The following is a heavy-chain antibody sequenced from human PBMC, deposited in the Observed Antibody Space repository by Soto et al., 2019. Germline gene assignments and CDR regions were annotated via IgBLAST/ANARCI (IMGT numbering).Heavy chain of an antibody. CDR2: IYYSGST. J-gene: IGHJ6*03. CDR3: ARGGKQWLVGGYYYYYMDV. V-gene: IGHV4-59*01. D-gene: IGHD6-19*01. Sequence: SETLSLTCTVSGGSISSYYWSWIRQPPGKGLEWIGYIYYSGSTNYNPSLKSRVTISVDTSKNQFSLKLSSVTAADTAVYYCARGGKQWLVGGYYYYYMDVSGTGTTVPVSS. CDR1: GGSISSYY.